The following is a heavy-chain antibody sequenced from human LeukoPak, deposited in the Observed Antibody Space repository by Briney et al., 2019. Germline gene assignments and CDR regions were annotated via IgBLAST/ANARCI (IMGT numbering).Heavy chain of an antibody. CDR1: GFSLTGLP. D-gene: IGHD3-22*01. CDR3: ARSIAMIPEDY. V-gene: IGHV3-7*04. CDR2: IKADGTEK. J-gene: IGHJ4*02. Sequence: SGGSLRLSCGGSGFSLTGLPMSWIRQAPGKGLEWVAYIKADGTEKYYLDSVRGRFTISRDSAKNSLFLQMDSLGTDDTAVYYCARSIAMIPEDYWGPGTLVTVSS.